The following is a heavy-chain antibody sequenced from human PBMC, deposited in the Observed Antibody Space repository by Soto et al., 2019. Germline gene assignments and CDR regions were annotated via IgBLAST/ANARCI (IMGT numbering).Heavy chain of an antibody. CDR1: GFTFSSYA. D-gene: IGHD6-19*01. Sequence: GGSLRLSCAASGFTFSSYAMSWVRQAPGKGQEWVSAISGSGGSTYYADSVKGRFTISRDNSKNTLYLQMNSLRAEDTAVYYCAKDRSQSSGWPRVYDYWGQGTLVTVSS. CDR3: AKDRSQSSGWPRVYDY. V-gene: IGHV3-23*01. J-gene: IGHJ4*02. CDR2: ISGSGGST.